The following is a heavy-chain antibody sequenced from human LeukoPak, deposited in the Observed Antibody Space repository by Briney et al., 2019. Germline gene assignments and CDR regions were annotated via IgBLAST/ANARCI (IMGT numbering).Heavy chain of an antibody. CDR2: ISGSGGNT. CDR1: GFTFSSYA. D-gene: IGHD6-6*01. Sequence: AGSLRLSCAVSGFTFSSYAMSWVRPAPGKGLEWVSVISGSGGNTYYADSVKGRFTIPRDNTKNTLYLQMNSLRVDDTALYSCAKGSHGYSSSSSDYWGQGTLVTVSS. CDR3: AKGSHGYSSSSSDY. J-gene: IGHJ4*02. V-gene: IGHV3-23*01.